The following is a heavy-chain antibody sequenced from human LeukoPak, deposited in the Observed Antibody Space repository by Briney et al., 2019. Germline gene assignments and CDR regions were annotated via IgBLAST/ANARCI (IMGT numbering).Heavy chain of an antibody. Sequence: GESLKISCKGSGYSFPSYWIGWVRPMPGKGLEWMGIIYPGDSDTRYGPSFQGQVTISADKSISTSYLPWSSLKASETAMYYCARHVYYYNSSGYYHVDYWRQGTVVTVSS. V-gene: IGHV5-51*01. CDR2: IYPGDSDT. CDR3: ARHVYYYNSSGYYHVDY. J-gene: IGHJ4*02. CDR1: GYSFPSYW. D-gene: IGHD3-22*01.